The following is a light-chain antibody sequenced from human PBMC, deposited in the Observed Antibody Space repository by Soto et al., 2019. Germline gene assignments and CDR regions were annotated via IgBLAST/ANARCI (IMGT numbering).Light chain of an antibody. V-gene: IGLV2-14*01. Sequence: QSALTQPASVSGSPGQSITISCTGTSSDVGGYNYVSWYQQHPGKAPKLMIYDVSNRPSGVSNRFSGSKSGNTASLTISGLQADDYADYYCSSYTSSSTPCVFGTGTQLTVL. J-gene: IGLJ1*01. CDR3: SSYTSSSTPCV. CDR1: SSDVGGYNY. CDR2: DVS.